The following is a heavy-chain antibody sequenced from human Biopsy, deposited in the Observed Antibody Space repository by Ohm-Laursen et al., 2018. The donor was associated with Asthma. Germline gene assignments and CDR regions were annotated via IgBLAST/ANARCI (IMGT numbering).Heavy chain of an antibody. CDR2: TNERGVT. CDR3: ARGPELDV. Sequence: ETLSLTCHVYPGSFGGFFWTWIRQSPGKGLEWIGETNERGVTNNNPSLKSRVIISIDTYWNRVSLKLTSVTAADTAVYYCARGPELDVWGQGTTVTVSS. V-gene: IGHV4-34*01. J-gene: IGHJ6*02. CDR1: PGSFGGFF.